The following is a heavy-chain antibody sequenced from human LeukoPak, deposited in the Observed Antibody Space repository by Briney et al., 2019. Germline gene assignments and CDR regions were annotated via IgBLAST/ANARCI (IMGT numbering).Heavy chain of an antibody. J-gene: IGHJ4*02. D-gene: IGHD6-19*01. Sequence: PGGSLRLSCAASGFXFSSYGIHWVRQAPGKGLEWGAVIWYDGSNKYYADSVKGRFTISRDNSKNTLYLQMNSLRAEDTAVYYCARGEQWLAPAPDYWGRGTLVTVSS. CDR3: ARGEQWLAPAPDY. V-gene: IGHV3-33*08. CDR2: IWYDGSNK. CDR1: GFXFSSYG.